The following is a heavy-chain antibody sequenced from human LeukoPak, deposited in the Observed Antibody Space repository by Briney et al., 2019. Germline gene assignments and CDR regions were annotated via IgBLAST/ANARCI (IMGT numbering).Heavy chain of an antibody. CDR3: TTDVGLVVVAGPLGY. Sequence: GGSLRLSCAASGFTFSNAWMSWVRQAPGKGLEWVGRIKSKTDGGTTDYAAPVKGRFTISRDDSKNTLYLQMNSLKTEDTAVYYCTTDVGLVVVAGPLGYWGQGTLVTVSS. CDR2: IKSKTDGGTT. J-gene: IGHJ4*02. CDR1: GFTFSNAW. V-gene: IGHV3-15*01. D-gene: IGHD2-15*01.